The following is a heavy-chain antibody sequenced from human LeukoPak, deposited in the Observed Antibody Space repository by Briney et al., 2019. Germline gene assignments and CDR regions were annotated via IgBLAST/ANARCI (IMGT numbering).Heavy chain of an antibody. CDR2: ISGSGGST. D-gene: IGHD3-3*01. CDR3: AKDQLVRITIFGVAPNWFDP. V-gene: IGHV3-23*01. J-gene: IGHJ5*02. Sequence: TGGSLRLSCAASGFTFSSYAMSWVRQAPGKGLEWVSAISGSGGSTYYADSVKGRFTISRDNSKNTLYLQMNSLRAEDTAVYYCAKDQLVRITIFGVAPNWFDPWGQGTLVTVSS. CDR1: GFTFSSYA.